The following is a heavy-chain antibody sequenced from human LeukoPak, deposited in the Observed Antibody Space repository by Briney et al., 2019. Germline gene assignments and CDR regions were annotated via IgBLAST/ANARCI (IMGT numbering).Heavy chain of an antibody. V-gene: IGHV1-69*05. CDR3: ARGAYDSSGYHNY. CDR1: GGTFSSYA. CDR2: IIPIFGTA. Sequence: ASVKVSCKASGGTFSSYAISWVRQAPGQGLEWMGRIIPIFGTANYAQKFQGRVTITTDESTSTAYMEPSSLRSEDTAVYYCARGAYDSSGYHNYWGQGTLVTVPS. D-gene: IGHD3-22*01. J-gene: IGHJ4*02.